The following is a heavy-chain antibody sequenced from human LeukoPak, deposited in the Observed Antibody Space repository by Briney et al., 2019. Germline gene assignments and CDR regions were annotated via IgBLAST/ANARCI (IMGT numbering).Heavy chain of an antibody. Sequence: GGSLRLSCAASGFTFSSYGMHWVRQAPGKGLEWVSVIYSGGSTDYADSVKGRFTISRDNSRNTLYLQMNSLRTEDTAVYYCARDITEMSTIGEIWGQGTLVTVSS. D-gene: IGHD5-24*01. CDR1: GFTFSSYG. CDR2: IYSGGST. V-gene: IGHV3-53*01. CDR3: ARDITEMSTIGEI. J-gene: IGHJ4*02.